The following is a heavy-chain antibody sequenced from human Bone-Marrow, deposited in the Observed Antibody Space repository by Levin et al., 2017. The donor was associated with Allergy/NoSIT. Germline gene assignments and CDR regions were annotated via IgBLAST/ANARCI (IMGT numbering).Heavy chain of an antibody. Sequence: PGGSLRLSCATSGFPFNIYGMHWVRQAPGKGLEWLSLIFYDGSKAYYADSVRGRFTISRDRATKTLYLQMDDLRVEDTAVYYCARDYNSATTRYYNIDVWGKGTTVTVSS. CDR2: IFYDGSKA. CDR3: ARDYNSATTRYYNIDV. V-gene: IGHV3-33*08. J-gene: IGHJ6*03. D-gene: IGHD5-24*01. CDR1: GFPFNIYG.